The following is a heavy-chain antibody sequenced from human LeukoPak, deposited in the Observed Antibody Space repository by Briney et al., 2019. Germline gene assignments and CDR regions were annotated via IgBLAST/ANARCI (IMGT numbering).Heavy chain of an antibody. CDR1: GYTFTGYY. CDR2: INPNSGGT. Sequence: ASVKVSCKASGYTFTGYYIHGVRQAPGQALEWMGWINPNSGGTNYAQKFQGRVTMTRDTSISTAYMELSRLRSDDMAVYYCAPQRSGYYPFDYWGQGTLVTVSS. D-gene: IGHD3-3*01. J-gene: IGHJ4*02. CDR3: APQRSGYYPFDY. V-gene: IGHV1-2*02.